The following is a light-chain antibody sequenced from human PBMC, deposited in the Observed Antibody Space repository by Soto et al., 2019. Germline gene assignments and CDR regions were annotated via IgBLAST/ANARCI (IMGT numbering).Light chain of an antibody. Sequence: QSVLTQPRSVSGSPGQSVTISCTGTSSDVGGYNYVSWYQQHPGKDPKLMIYGVSKRPSGVPDRFSGSKSGNTASLTISGLQAEDEADYYCCSYAGSYTLGVFGTGTKVTVL. CDR2: GVS. CDR1: SSDVGGYNY. J-gene: IGLJ1*01. V-gene: IGLV2-11*01. CDR3: CSYAGSYTLGV.